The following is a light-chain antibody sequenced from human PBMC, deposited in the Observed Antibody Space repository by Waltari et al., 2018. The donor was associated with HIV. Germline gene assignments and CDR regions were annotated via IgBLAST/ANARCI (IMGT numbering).Light chain of an antibody. V-gene: IGKV3-20*01. CDR2: GAS. Sequence: EIVLTQSPGTLYLSPGERATLSCRASQSVTSTYFAWYQQKPGQAPRLHIYGASSRATGIPDRFSGTGSGTDFTLTISRLEPEDFALYYCQQYGSLQWTFGQGTKVEIK. J-gene: IGKJ1*01. CDR1: QSVTSTY. CDR3: QQYGSLQWT.